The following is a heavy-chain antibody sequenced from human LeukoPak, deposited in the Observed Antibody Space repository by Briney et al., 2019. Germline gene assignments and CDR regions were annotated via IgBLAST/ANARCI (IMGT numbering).Heavy chain of an antibody. CDR3: ARGWELYAFDV. CDR2: INWNGGST. CDR1: GFTSSSYS. Sequence: GGSLRLSCAASGFTSSSYSLSWVRQAQGKGLEWVSGINWNGGSTGYADSVKGRFTISRDNAKNSLYLQMNSLRAEDTALYYCARGWELYAFDVWGQGTMVTVSS. J-gene: IGHJ3*01. V-gene: IGHV3-20*04. D-gene: IGHD1-26*01.